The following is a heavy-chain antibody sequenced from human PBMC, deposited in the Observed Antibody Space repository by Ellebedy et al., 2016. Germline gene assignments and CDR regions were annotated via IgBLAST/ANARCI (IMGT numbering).Heavy chain of an antibody. V-gene: IGHV5-51*01. D-gene: IGHD5-24*01. CDR3: ARQGEMATIAVDI. J-gene: IGHJ3*02. Sequence: GESLKISXKGSGYSFTSYWIGWVRQMPGKGLEWMGIIYPGDSDTRYSPSFQGQVTISADKSISTAYLQWSSLKASDTAMYYCARQGEMATIAVDIWGQGTMVTVSS. CDR2: IYPGDSDT. CDR1: GYSFTSYW.